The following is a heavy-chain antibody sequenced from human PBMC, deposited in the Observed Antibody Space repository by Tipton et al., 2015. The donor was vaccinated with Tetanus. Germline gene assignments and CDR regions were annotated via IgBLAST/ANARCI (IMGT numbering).Heavy chain of an antibody. CDR3: ARGQAAGSDVGYYYYYYGMDV. CDR2: INHSGST. J-gene: IGHJ6*02. CDR1: GGSFSGYY. D-gene: IGHD6-13*01. V-gene: IGHV4-34*01. Sequence: TLSLTCAVYGGSFSGYYWSWIRQPPGKGLEWIGEINHSGSTNYNPSLKSRVTISVDTSKNQFSLKLSSVTAADTAVYYCARGQAAGSDVGYYYYYYGMDVWGQGTTVTVSS.